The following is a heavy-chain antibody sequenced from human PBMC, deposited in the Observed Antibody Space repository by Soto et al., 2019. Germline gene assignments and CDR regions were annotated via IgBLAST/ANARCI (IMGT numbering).Heavy chain of an antibody. CDR2: IYPGDSDT. V-gene: IGHV5-51*01. Sequence: GESLKISCKGSGYIFTSHWIAWVRQMPGKGLEWMGIIYPGDSDTIYSPSFQGQVTFSVDKSISTVYLQWTTLKASDTAIYYCARRVPSGSGADYYGMDVWGQGTTVTSP. CDR1: GYIFTSHW. CDR3: ARRVPSGSGADYYGMDV. D-gene: IGHD3-10*01. J-gene: IGHJ6*02.